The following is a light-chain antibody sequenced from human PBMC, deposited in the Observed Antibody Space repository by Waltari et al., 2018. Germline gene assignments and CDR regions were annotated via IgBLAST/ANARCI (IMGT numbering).Light chain of an antibody. J-gene: IGLJ3*02. CDR3: AAWDDSLNGWV. Sequence: QSVLTQPPSTSGPPGQRVTISCSGSSSNIGSNTVNSYQQLPGTAPKLLIYSKDHRPSGVPDRFSGSKSGTSASLAISGLQSEDDADYYCAAWDDSLNGWVFGGGTKLTVL. CDR1: SSNIGSNT. CDR2: SKD. V-gene: IGLV1-44*01.